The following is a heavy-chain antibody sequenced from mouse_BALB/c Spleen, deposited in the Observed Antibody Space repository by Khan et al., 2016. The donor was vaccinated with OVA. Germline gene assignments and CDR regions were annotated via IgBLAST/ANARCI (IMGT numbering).Heavy chain of an antibody. J-gene: IGHJ3*01. CDR1: GYTFTSYT. Sequence: QVQLQQSGAELARPGASVKMSCKASGYTFTSYTIHWVKQRPGQGLEWIGYINPTNIYTHYNQKFRDKATLNAYKSSRTAYMQRSSLTSEDSAVYYGSRGGPYHGNYGAGFADWGQGTLVTVSA. V-gene: IGHV1-4*01. D-gene: IGHD2-10*01. CDR3: SRGGPYHGNYGAGFAD. CDR2: INPTNIYT.